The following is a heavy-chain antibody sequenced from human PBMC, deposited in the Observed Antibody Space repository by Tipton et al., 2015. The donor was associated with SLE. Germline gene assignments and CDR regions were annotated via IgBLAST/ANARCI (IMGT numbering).Heavy chain of an antibody. CDR3: ARAEQWFGELYLYYFDY. D-gene: IGHD3-10*01. CDR2: ISSSSSYI. J-gene: IGHJ4*02. CDR1: GFTFSSYS. V-gene: IGHV3-21*01. Sequence: SLRLSCAASGFTFSSYSMNWVRQAPGKGLEWVSSISSSSSYIYYADPVKGRFTISRDNAKNSLYLQMNSLRAEDTAVYYCARAEQWFGELYLYYFDYWGQGTLVTVPS.